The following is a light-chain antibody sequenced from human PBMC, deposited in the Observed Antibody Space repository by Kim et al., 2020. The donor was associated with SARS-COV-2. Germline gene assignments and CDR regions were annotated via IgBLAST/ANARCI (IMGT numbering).Light chain of an antibody. V-gene: IGKV3-11*01. J-gene: IGKJ4*01. CDR2: DAS. CDR1: QSVTNY. Sequence: LSPGERATPSCRASQSVTNYLAWYQQKPGQAPRRLIYDASNRATGIPARCSGSGSGTEFTLTISSLEPEDFAVYYCQQRSNWPLTFGGGTKVDIK. CDR3: QQRSNWPLT.